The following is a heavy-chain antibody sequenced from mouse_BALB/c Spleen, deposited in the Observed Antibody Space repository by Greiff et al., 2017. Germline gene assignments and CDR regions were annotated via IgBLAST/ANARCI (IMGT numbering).Heavy chain of an antibody. CDR3: ARHEGHYYGLYFDY. V-gene: IGHV5-12-1*01. CDR2: ISSGGGST. CDR1: GFAFSSYD. D-gene: IGHD1-2*01. Sequence: EVQRVESGGGLVKPGGSLKLSCAASGFAFSSYDMSWVRQTPEKRLEWVAYISSGGGSTYYPDTVKGRFTISRDNAKNTLYLQMSSLKSEDTAMYYCARHEGHYYGLYFDYWGQGTTLTVSS. J-gene: IGHJ2*01.